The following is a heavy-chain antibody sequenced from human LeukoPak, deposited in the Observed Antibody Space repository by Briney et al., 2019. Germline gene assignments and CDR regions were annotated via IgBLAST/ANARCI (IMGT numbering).Heavy chain of an antibody. J-gene: IGHJ4*02. CDR3: AREDRATTVTRRRYFDY. V-gene: IGHV4-34*01. D-gene: IGHD4-17*01. Sequence: SETLSLTCAVYGGSFSGYYWSWIRQPPGKGLEWIGEINHSGSTNYNPSLKSRVTISVDTSKHQCSLKLSSVTAADTAVYYCAREDRATTVTRRRYFDYWGQGTLVTVSS. CDR2: INHSGST. CDR1: GGSFSGYY.